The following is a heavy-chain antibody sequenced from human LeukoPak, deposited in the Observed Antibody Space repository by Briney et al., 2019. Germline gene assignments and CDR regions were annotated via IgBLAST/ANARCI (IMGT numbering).Heavy chain of an antibody. V-gene: IGHV4-59*08. CDR3: ARRPGIAAAGRVSDAFDI. J-gene: IGHJ3*02. Sequence: SETLSLTCNVSGGSISSYYWSWIRQPPGKGLAWIGYIYYSGSTNYNPSLKSRVTISVDTSKNQFSLKLSSVTAADTAVYYCARRPGIAAAGRVSDAFDIWGQGTMVTVSS. CDR2: IYYSGST. CDR1: GGSISSYY. D-gene: IGHD6-13*01.